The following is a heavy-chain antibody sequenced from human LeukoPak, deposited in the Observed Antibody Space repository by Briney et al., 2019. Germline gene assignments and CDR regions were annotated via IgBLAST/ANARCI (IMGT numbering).Heavy chain of an antibody. CDR2: ISSNGGST. D-gene: IGHD3-10*01. Sequence: PGGSLRLSCAASGFTFSSYAMHWVRQAPGKGLEYVSTISSNGGSTYYANSVKGRCSISRDNAKNSLYLHMNSLRAEDTAVYYCAKAGPGFGFDYWGQGTLVTVSS. CDR1: GFTFSSYA. CDR3: AKAGPGFGFDY. V-gene: IGHV3-64*01. J-gene: IGHJ4*02.